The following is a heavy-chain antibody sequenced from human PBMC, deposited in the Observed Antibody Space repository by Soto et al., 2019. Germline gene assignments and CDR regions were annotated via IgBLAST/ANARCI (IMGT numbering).Heavy chain of an antibody. D-gene: IGHD6-19*01. CDR1: GFTFDDYA. V-gene: IGHV3-9*01. J-gene: IGHJ4*02. CDR2: ISWNSGSI. CDR3: AKLAGGWGFDY. Sequence: PGGSLRLSCAASGFTFDDYAMHWVRQAPGKGLEWVSGISWNSGSIGYADSVKGRFTISRDNAKNSLYLQMNSLRAEDTALYYCAKLAGGWGFDYWGQGTLVTVSS.